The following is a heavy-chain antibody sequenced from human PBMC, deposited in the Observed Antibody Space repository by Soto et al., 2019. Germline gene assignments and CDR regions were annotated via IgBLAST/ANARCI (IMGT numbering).Heavy chain of an antibody. CDR2: ISGSGGST. CDR3: AKDTRYYYYYGMDV. CDR1: GFTFSSYA. Sequence: GGSLRLSCAASGFTFSSYAMSWVRQAPGKGLEWVSAISGSGGSTYYADSVKGRFTISRDNSKNTLYLQMNSLRAEDTAVYYCAKDTRYYYYYGMDVWGQGTTVTVSS. J-gene: IGHJ6*02. V-gene: IGHV3-23*01. D-gene: IGHD1-1*01.